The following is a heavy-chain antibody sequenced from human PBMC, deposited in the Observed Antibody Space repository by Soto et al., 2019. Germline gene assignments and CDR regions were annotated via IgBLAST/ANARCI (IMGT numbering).Heavy chain of an antibody. D-gene: IGHD6-19*01. J-gene: IGHJ3*02. CDR1: GFTLSDHY. CDR3: VRVLKSIGWDNDVFDI. Sequence: GGSLRLSCAVSGFTLSDHYMHWVRQAPGKGLVWVSRIDTYGSATKYADSVEGRFSISKVNAENTLYLQMNNLRVDDTAVYYCVRVLKSIGWDNDVFDIWGQGTMVTVSS. CDR2: IDTYGSAT. V-gene: IGHV3-74*01.